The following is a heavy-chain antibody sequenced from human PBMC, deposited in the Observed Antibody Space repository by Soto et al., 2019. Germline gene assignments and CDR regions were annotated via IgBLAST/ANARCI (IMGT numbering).Heavy chain of an antibody. Sequence: SVKVSSKASGGTFSSYAISWVRQAPGQGLEWMGGIIPIFGTANYAQKFQGRVTITADESTSTAYMELSSLRSEDTAVYYCAIAMAGKWHPFDYGRHGTLVSDSS. V-gene: IGHV1-69*13. CDR2: IIPIFGTA. D-gene: IGHD5-12*01. CDR3: AIAMAGKWHPFDY. CDR1: GGTFSSYA. J-gene: IGHJ4*01.